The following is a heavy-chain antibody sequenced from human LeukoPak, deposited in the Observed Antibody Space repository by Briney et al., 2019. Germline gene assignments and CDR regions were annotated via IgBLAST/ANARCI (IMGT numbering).Heavy chain of an antibody. CDR1: GDSVSSNSPT. V-gene: IGHV6-1*01. CDR3: ARAARGNAMDV. J-gene: IGHJ6*02. Sequence: SQTLSLTCAISGDSVSSNSPTWIWIRQSPSRGLEWLGRTYYRSKWYSDYAESMKSRISINADTSKNQFSLQLNSVTPEDKAVYYCARAARGNAMDVWGQGTTVTVSS. CDR2: TYYRSKWYS.